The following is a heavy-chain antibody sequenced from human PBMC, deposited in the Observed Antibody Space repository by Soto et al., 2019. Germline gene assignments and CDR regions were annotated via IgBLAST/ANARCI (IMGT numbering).Heavy chain of an antibody. Sequence: PXESLRLSCAASGFTFSSYEMNWVRQAPGKGLEWVSYISSSGSTIYYADSVKGRFTISRDNAKNSLYLQMNSLRAEDTAVYYCARDGTTIFGVVILDYWGQGTLVTVSS. CDR2: ISSSGSTI. J-gene: IGHJ4*02. D-gene: IGHD3-3*01. CDR1: GFTFSSYE. V-gene: IGHV3-48*03. CDR3: ARDGTTIFGVVILDY.